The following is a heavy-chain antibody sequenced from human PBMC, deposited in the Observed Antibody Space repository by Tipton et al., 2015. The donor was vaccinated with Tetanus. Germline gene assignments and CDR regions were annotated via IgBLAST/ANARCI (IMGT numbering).Heavy chain of an antibody. Sequence: TLSLTCTVSGGSISSYYWSWIRQPAGKGLEWIGRIYTSGSTNYNPSLKSRVTISVDTSKNQFSLKLSSVTAADTAVYYCARDPLSRYYGDYGWFDPWGQGTLVTVSS. CDR1: GGSISSYY. D-gene: IGHD4-17*01. V-gene: IGHV4-4*07. CDR2: IYTSGST. CDR3: ARDPLSRYYGDYGWFDP. J-gene: IGHJ5*02.